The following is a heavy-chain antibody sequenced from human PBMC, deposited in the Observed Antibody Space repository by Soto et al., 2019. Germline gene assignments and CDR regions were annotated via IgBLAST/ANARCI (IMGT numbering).Heavy chain of an antibody. D-gene: IGHD6-6*01. V-gene: IGHV4-39*01. CDR1: GESVSSSTHF. J-gene: IGHJ5*02. CDR2: FYYPGTT. CDR3: ARHLPYSSSSFSS. Sequence: SETLSLTCSVSGESVSSSTHFWGWIRQPPGKGLEWIGSFYYPGTTDYNPSLKSRVTMSADTSKNHFSLTLTSVTATDTAVYYCARHLPYSSSSFSSWGQGTLVTVSS.